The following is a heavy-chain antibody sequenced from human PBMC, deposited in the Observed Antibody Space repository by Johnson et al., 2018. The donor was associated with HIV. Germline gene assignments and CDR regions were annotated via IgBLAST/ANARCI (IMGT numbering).Heavy chain of an antibody. CDR3: AKDLKGRWLQYGGLDI. V-gene: IGHV3-30*02. J-gene: IGHJ3*02. D-gene: IGHD5-24*01. Sequence: QVQLVESGGGVVQPGGSLRLSCAASGFSFSSYGMHWVRQAPGKGLEWVAFIQYEGDTKDYADSVKGRFTISRDNSKNTLYLQMNSLRAEDTAVYCCAKDLKGRWLQYGGLDIWGQGTTVTVSP. CDR2: IQYEGDTK. CDR1: GFSFSSYG.